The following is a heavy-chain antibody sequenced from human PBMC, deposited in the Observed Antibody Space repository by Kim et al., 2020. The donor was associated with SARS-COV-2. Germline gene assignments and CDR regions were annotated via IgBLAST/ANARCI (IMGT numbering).Heavy chain of an antibody. CDR1: GLTFIYSS. Sequence: GGSLRLSCAASGLTFIYSSMRWVRQAPGKGLEWVSSVNGDGGNTFYADSVKGRFTISRDNSKNTLYLQMNSLRAEDTAVYYCAKDGPVTAGSGWDYFDYWGGGTLVTVS. J-gene: IGHJ4*02. D-gene: IGHD6-19*01. CDR2: VNGDGGNT. CDR3: AKDGPVTAGSGWDYFDY. V-gene: IGHV3-23*01.